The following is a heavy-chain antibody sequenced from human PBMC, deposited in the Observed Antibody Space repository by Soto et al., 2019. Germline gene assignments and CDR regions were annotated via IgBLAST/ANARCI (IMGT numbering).Heavy chain of an antibody. CDR3: ARSQGSSTSLEIYYYYYYGMDA. V-gene: IGHV1-69*01. J-gene: IGHJ6*02. CDR1: GGTFSSYA. CDR2: IIPISGTA. Sequence: QVQLVQSGAEVKKPGSSVKVSCKASGGTFSSYAISWVRQAPGQGLEWLGGIIPISGTAHYAQKFQGRVTITADESTSTAYMELSSLRSEDTAVYYCARSQGSSTSLEIYYYYYYGMDAWGQGTTVTVSS. D-gene: IGHD2-2*01.